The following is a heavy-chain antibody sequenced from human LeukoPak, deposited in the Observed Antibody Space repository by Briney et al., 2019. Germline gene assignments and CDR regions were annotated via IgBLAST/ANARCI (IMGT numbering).Heavy chain of an antibody. CDR1: GGSISSSSYS. CDR3: ARSLYYYDSSGPPDY. V-gene: IGHV4-39*07. D-gene: IGHD3-22*01. Sequence: SETLSLTCTVSGGSISSSSYSWGWIRQPPGKGLEWIGSVYYSGSTYYNPSLKSRVTISVDTSKNQFSLKLSSVTAADTAVYYCARSLYYYDSSGPPDYWGQGTLVTVSS. CDR2: VYYSGST. J-gene: IGHJ4*02.